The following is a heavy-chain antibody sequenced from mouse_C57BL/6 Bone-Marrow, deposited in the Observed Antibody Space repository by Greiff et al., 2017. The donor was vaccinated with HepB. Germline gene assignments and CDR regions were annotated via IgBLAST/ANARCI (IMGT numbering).Heavy chain of an antibody. CDR1: GFNIKDDY. Sequence: EVQLQQSGAELVRPGASVKLSCTASGFNIKDDYMHWVKQRPEQGLEWIGWIDPANGDTEYASKFQGKATIAADTSSNTAYLQLSSLTSEDTAVYYCTSISMVTTGDYWGQGTTLTVSS. CDR3: TSISMVTTGDY. D-gene: IGHD2-2*01. CDR2: IDPANGDT. V-gene: IGHV14-4*01. J-gene: IGHJ2*01.